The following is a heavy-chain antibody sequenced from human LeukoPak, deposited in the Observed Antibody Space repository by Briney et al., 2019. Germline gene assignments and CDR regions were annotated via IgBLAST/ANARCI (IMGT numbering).Heavy chain of an antibody. J-gene: IGHJ4*02. D-gene: IGHD3-10*01. V-gene: IGHV1-18*01. CDR1: GYTFTSYG. CDR3: ARASHNYYGSGSYEDY. CDR2: ISAYNGNT. Sequence: ASVKVSCKASGYTFTSYGISWVRQAPGQGLEWMGWISAYNGNTNYAQKLQGRVTMTTDTSTSTAYMELSSLRSEDTAVYYCARASHNYYGSGSYEDYWGQGTLVTVSS.